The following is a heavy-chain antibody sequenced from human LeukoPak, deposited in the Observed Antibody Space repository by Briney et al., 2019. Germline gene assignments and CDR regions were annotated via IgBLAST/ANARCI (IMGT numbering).Heavy chain of an antibody. Sequence: SETLSLTCAVYGGSFSGYYWSWIRQPPGKGLEWIGEINHSGSTNYNPSLKSRVTISVDTSKNQFSLKLSSVTAADTAVYYCARARDQATDYYFDYWGQGTLVTVSS. D-gene: IGHD1-26*01. J-gene: IGHJ4*02. V-gene: IGHV4-34*01. CDR2: INHSGST. CDR1: GGSFSGYY. CDR3: ARARDQATDYYFDY.